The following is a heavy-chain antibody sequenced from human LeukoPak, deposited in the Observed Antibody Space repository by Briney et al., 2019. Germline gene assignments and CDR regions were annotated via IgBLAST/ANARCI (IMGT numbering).Heavy chain of an antibody. D-gene: IGHD2-8*02. CDR3: AREKDTVLAVDY. CDR1: GFTFSSYE. Sequence: GGSLRLSCAASGFTFSSYEMNWVRQAPGKGLEWVSYISSSGSTIYYADSVKGRFTISRDNAKNSLYLQMNSLRAEDTAVYYCAREKDTVLAVDYWGQGTLVTVSS. CDR2: ISSSGSTI. V-gene: IGHV3-48*03. J-gene: IGHJ4*02.